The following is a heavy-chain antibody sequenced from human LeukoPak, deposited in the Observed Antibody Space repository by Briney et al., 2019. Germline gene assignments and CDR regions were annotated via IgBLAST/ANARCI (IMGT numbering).Heavy chain of an antibody. Sequence: PGGSLRLSCAASGFTFSSYGMSWVRQAPGKGLEWVSAISGSGGSTYYADSVKGRFTISRDNSKNTLYLQMNSLRAEDTAVYYCAKEDYDILTGLLTPIDYWGQGTLVTVSS. CDR3: AKEDYDILTGLLTPIDY. J-gene: IGHJ4*02. V-gene: IGHV3-23*01. CDR1: GFTFSSYG. D-gene: IGHD3-9*01. CDR2: ISGSGGST.